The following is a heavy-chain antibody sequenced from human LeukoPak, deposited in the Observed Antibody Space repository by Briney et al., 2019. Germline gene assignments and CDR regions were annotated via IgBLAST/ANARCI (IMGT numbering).Heavy chain of an antibody. Sequence: PSETLSLTCSVYGGSFSGYYWSWIRQPPGKGLEWIGEINHSGSTNYNPSLKSRVTISVDTSKNQFSLKLSSVTAADTAVYYCARQRRIRGAKEVYYYYYYYMDVWGKGTTVTISS. V-gene: IGHV4-34*01. J-gene: IGHJ6*03. CDR3: ARQRRIRGAKEVYYYYYYYMDV. CDR2: INHSGST. CDR1: GGSFSGYY. D-gene: IGHD3-10*01.